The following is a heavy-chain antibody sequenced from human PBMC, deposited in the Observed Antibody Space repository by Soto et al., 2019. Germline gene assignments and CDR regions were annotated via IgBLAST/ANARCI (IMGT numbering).Heavy chain of an antibody. J-gene: IGHJ6*02. V-gene: IGHV1-69*01. CDR3: ASKLGYCSSTSCYLVSGYYYYGMDV. Sequence: VQLVQSGAEVKKPGSSVKVSCQASGGTFSTYAISWVRQAPGQGLEWMGGIIPIFGAPNYAQKVQGRFTITADESTSTAYMELSSLRSEDTAIYFCASKLGYCSSTSCYLVSGYYYYGMDVWGQGTMVTVSS. CDR2: IIPIFGAP. D-gene: IGHD2-2*01. CDR1: GGTFSTYA.